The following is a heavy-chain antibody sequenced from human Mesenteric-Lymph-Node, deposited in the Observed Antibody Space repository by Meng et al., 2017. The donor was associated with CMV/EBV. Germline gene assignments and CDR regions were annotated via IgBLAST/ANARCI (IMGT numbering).Heavy chain of an antibody. Sequence: SETLSLTCTVSGGYISTNDYFWGWIRQFPGQGLEWIGSIFYSGSTFYNPSLKSRVTISIDTSKNQFSLKLKSVTAADTAVYFCARDQITLVNEAGLGYFRLDPWGQGSLVTVSS. V-gene: IGHV4-39*07. CDR3: ARDQITLVNEAGLGYFRLDP. CDR1: GGYISTNDYF. J-gene: IGHJ5*02. CDR2: IFYSGST. D-gene: IGHD3-9*01.